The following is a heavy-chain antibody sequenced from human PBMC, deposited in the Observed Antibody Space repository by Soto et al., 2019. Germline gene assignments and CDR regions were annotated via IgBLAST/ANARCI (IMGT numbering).Heavy chain of an antibody. CDR1: DGSVTSYC. CDR2: IDYNGRA. Sequence: QVQLQESGPGLVKPSETLHLTCSGSDGSVTSYCWSWIRQPPGKGLEWIGCIDYNGRAHYNPSRTSRVPMSLDTSNNHFSLKLSSVTTTDTAVYYCARGPDHSKVGYWGQGTLVTFAS. D-gene: IGHD4-4*01. V-gene: IGHV4-59*02. CDR3: ARGPDHSKVGY. J-gene: IGHJ4*02.